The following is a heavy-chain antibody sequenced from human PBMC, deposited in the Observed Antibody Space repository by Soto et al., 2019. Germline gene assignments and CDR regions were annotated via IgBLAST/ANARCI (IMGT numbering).Heavy chain of an antibody. CDR3: AVAEENRGNSSPSDS. CDR2: LSHSGSN. CDR1: GGSLSIVDNY. J-gene: IGHJ4*02. V-gene: IGHV4-31*01. Sequence: TVSLACTVSGGSLSIVDNYWPWIRQHPGKVLEWSGLLSHSGSNYYNPSLRSLVTISLYTSKNQFSLKLSSVTDAGTAVYFCAVAEENRGNSSPSDSWGQGTMVTVSS. D-gene: IGHD4-4*01.